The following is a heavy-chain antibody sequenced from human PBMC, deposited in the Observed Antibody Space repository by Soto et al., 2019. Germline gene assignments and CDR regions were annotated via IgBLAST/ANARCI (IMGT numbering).Heavy chain of an antibody. J-gene: IGHJ6*02. CDR1: GFTFSSYA. CDR2: ISYDGSNK. Sequence: PGGSLRLSCAASGFTFSSYAMHWVRQAPGKGLEWVAVISYDGSNKYYADSVKGRFTISRDNSKNTLYLQMNSLRAEDTAVYYCARSLVVVTARRGSRYYYYGMDVWGQGTTVTVSS. CDR3: ARSLVVVTARRGSRYYYYGMDV. D-gene: IGHD2-21*02. V-gene: IGHV3-30-3*01.